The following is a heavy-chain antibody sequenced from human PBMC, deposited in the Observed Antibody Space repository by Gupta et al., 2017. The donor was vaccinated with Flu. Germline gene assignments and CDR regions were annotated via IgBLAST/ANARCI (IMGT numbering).Heavy chain of an antibody. Sequence: EVQLLESGGGLVQPGGSLRLSCAASGFTFSSYAMSWVRQAPGKGLEWVSAISGSGGSTYYADSVKGRFTISRDNSKNTLYLQMNSLRAEDTAVYYCAKDSELGYYYYYGMDVWGQGTTVTVSS. D-gene: IGHD3-10*01. CDR2: ISGSGGST. CDR1: GFTFSSYA. CDR3: AKDSELGYYYYYGMDV. V-gene: IGHV3-23*01. J-gene: IGHJ6*02.